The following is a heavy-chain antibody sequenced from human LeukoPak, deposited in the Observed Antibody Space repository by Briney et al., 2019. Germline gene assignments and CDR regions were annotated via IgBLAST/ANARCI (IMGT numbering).Heavy chain of an antibody. Sequence: SETLSLTCAVYGGSFSGYYWSWIRQPPGKGLEWIGEINHSGSTNYNPSLKSRVTISVDTSKNHFSLKLSSVTAADTAVYYCACDYDFWSGDAFDIWGQGTMVTVSS. CDR2: INHSGST. V-gene: IGHV4-34*01. D-gene: IGHD3-3*01. CDR3: ACDYDFWSGDAFDI. CDR1: GGSFSGYY. J-gene: IGHJ3*02.